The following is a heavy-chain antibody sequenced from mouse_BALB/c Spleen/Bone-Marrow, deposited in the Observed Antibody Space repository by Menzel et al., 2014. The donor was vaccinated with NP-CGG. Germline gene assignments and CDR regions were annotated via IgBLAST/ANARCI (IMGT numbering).Heavy chain of an antibody. CDR1: GYTFTSYW. D-gene: IGHD2-4*01. J-gene: IGHJ3*01. CDR3: TRLGSAMITTDAY. V-gene: IGHV1S22*01. Sequence: LQQSGSELVRPGASVKLSCKASGYTFTSYWMHWVKQRPGQGLEWIGNIYPGSGSTDYDEKFKSKATLTVDTSSSTDYMQLSSLTSEDSAVYYCTRLGSAMITTDAYWGQGPLLPVS. CDR2: IYPGSGST.